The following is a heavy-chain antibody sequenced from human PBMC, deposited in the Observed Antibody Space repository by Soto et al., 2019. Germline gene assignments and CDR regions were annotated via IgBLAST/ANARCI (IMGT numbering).Heavy chain of an antibody. CDR2: IYYSGST. J-gene: IGHJ4*02. V-gene: IGHV4-30-4*01. CDR1: GGSISSGDYY. D-gene: IGHD5-18*01. Sequence: QVQLQESGPGLVKPSQTLSLTCTVSGGSISSGDYYWSWIGQPPGKGLEWIGYIYYSGSTYYNPSLKTRVTISVDTSKNQFSLKLNSVTAADTAVYYCAIYTAMEPTFDYWGQGTLVTVSS. CDR3: AIYTAMEPTFDY.